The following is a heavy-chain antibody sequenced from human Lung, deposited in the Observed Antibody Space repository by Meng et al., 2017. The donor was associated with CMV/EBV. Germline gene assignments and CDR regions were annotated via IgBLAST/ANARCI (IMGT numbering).Heavy chain of an antibody. V-gene: IGHV1-8*02. D-gene: IGHD2/OR15-2a*01. J-gene: IGHJ6*02. CDR3: ARGQVQCSTINCHDYRFSGMDV. CDR1: GYTFTDYR. Sequence: SVXVSXXASGYTFTDYRMHWVRQAPGQGLEWMGWMNPNRGNTAYAQKFQGRVTMTRDTSTSIAYMELSSLRSGDTAVYYCARGQVQCSTINCHDYRFSGMDVWGQGXTVTVSS. CDR2: MNPNRGNT.